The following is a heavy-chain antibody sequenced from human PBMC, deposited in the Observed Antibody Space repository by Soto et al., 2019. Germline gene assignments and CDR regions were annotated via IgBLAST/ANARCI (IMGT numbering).Heavy chain of an antibody. V-gene: IGHV3-23*01. CDR2: ISGNGGNT. D-gene: IGHD4-17*01. CDR3: AKNSENFGDSKYDY. CDR1: RFTFSNYA. Sequence: PGGSLRLSCAASRFTFSNYAMSWVRQAPGKGLEWVSSISGNGGNTYYADSVKGRFTISRDNSKNTLYLQMNSLRAEDTAVYYRAKNSENFGDSKYDYWGQGTLVTVSS. J-gene: IGHJ4*02.